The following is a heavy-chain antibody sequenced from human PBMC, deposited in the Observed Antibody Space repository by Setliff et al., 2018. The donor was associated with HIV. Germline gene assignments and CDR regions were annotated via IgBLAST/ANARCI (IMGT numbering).Heavy chain of an antibody. V-gene: IGHV3-66*02. CDR3: ARGESSPFD. CDR1: GFIFSSHS. Sequence: LSLSCASSGFIFSSHSMNWVRQAPGKGLEWVAVSYRGGGTYYADSVKGRFTISRDNSKNTLYLQMNSLRAEDTAVYYCARGESSPFDWGQGTLVTVSS. D-gene: IGHD3-10*01. J-gene: IGHJ4*02. CDR2: SYRGGGT.